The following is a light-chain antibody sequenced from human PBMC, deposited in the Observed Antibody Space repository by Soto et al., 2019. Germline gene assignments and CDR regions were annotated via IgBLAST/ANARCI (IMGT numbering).Light chain of an antibody. J-gene: IGLJ2*01. V-gene: IGLV1-47*01. Sequence: QSVLTQPPSASGTPGQRVTISWSGSSSNIGSNYVYWYQQVPGTAPRPLMYRASQRPSGVPDRFSGSKSGTSASLAISGLRSEDEADYYCAAWDDTLNGLVFGGGTKLTVL. CDR3: AAWDDTLNGLV. CDR2: RAS. CDR1: SSNIGSNY.